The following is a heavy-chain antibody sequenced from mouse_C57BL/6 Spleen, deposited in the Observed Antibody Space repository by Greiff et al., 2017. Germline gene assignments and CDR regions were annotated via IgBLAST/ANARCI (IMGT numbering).Heavy chain of an antibody. D-gene: IGHD2-4*01. CDR2: INPSSGYT. Sequence: VQLQQSGAELARPGASVKMSCKASGYTFTSYTMHWVKQRPGQGLEWIGYINPSSGYTKYNQKFKDKATLTADKSSSTAYMQLSSLTSEDSAVYYCAREGYYDVEFAYWGQGTLVTVSA. CDR3: AREGYYDVEFAY. CDR1: GYTFTSYT. J-gene: IGHJ3*01. V-gene: IGHV1-4*01.